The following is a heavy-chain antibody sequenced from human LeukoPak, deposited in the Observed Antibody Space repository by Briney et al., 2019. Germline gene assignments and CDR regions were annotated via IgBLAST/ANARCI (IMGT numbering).Heavy chain of an antibody. D-gene: IGHD2-15*01. V-gene: IGHV3-53*01. CDR1: GFTVSSNY. CDR2: IYSGGST. J-gene: IGHJ4*02. CDR3: ARGRGSGRFSEFDY. Sequence: GGSLRPSCAASGFTVSSNYMSWVRQAPGEGLEWVSVIYSGGSTYYADSVKGRFTISRDNSKNTLYLQMNSLSAEDTAVYYCARGRGSGRFSEFDYWGQGTLVTVSS.